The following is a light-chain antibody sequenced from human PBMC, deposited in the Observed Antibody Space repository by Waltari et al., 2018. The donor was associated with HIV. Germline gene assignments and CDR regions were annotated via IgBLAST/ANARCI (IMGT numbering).Light chain of an antibody. J-gene: IGKJ4*01. V-gene: IGKV3-15*01. CDR2: GAS. CDR3: QQYENWPPFT. CDR1: QTITSN. Sequence: EIVMTQSPATLAVSPGERATLSRRASQTITSNLAWYQHKPGQAPRLLIFGASTRATGIPARFSGSGSGTDFTLTISSLQSEDFAIYYCQQYENWPPFTFGGGTRVEIK.